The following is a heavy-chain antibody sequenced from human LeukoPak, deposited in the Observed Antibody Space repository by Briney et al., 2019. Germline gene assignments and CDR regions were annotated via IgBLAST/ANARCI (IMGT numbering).Heavy chain of an antibody. D-gene: IGHD3-3*01. J-gene: IGHJ4*02. CDR3: ARNSRTIFGVVIGNDY. Sequence: ASVKVSCKASGYTFTSYGISWVRQAPGQGLEWMGWISAYNGNTNCAQKLQGRVTMTTDTSTSTAYMELRSLRSDDTAVYYCARNSRTIFGVVIGNDYWGQGTLVTVSS. CDR2: ISAYNGNT. CDR1: GYTFTSYG. V-gene: IGHV1-18*01.